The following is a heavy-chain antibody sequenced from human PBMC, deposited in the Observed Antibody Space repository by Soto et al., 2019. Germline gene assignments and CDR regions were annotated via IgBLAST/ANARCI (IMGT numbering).Heavy chain of an antibody. Sequence: EVQLLESGGGLVQPGGSLRLSCAASGFTFSSYAMSWFRQAPGKGLEWVSALSGSGGSTYYADSVKGRFTISRDNSTNPLYLQMNSRRAEDTAVYYCAKVIFGYYVLGSPTPFQRWGQGTLVTVSS. CDR1: GFTFSSYA. CDR2: LSGSGGST. CDR3: AKVIFGYYVLGSPTPFQR. J-gene: IGHJ1*01. V-gene: IGHV3-23*01. D-gene: IGHD4-17*01.